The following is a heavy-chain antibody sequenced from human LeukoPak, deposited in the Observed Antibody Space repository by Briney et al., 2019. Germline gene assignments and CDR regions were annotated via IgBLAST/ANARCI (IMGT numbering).Heavy chain of an antibody. V-gene: IGHV1-18*01. CDR1: GYTFTNYG. CDR2: ISTYNGNT. Sequence: ASVKVSCKASGYTFTNYGFSWVPQAPGQGLEWMGWISTYNGNTNYAQKLQNRVTMTTDTSTSTAYLELRSLRSDDTAMYYCARAGATGMDVWGQGTTVTVSS. J-gene: IGHJ6*02. D-gene: IGHD1-26*01. CDR3: ARAGATGMDV.